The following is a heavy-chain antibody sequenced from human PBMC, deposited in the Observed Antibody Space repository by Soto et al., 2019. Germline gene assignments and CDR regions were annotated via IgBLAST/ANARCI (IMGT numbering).Heavy chain of an antibody. CDR2: IYYSGST. J-gene: IGHJ5*02. CDR1: GGSISSSSYY. V-gene: IGHV4-39*01. CDR3: ARGLAAVAGTWWLDP. D-gene: IGHD6-19*01. Sequence: PSETLSLTCTVSGGSISSSSYYWGWIRQPPGRGLEWIGSIYYSGSTYYNPSLKSRVTISVDTSKNQFSLKLSSVTAADTAVYYCARGLAAVAGTWWLDPWGQGTLVTVYS.